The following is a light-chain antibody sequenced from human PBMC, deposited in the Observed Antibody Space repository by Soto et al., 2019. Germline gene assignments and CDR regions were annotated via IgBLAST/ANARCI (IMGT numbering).Light chain of an antibody. CDR1: QSISSW. CDR3: QQYERYPMT. V-gene: IGKV1-5*03. J-gene: IGKJ4*01. CDR2: KAS. Sequence: DSQMTQYPSTLSASVGDRVTITCRASQSISSWLAWYQQKPGKAPKLLISKASTLQSGVPPRFSGSGYGTEFTLTISSLQPDDFATYYCQQYERYPMTFGGVNKVEIK.